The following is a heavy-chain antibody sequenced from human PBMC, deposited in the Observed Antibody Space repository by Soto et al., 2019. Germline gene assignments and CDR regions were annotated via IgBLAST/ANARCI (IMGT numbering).Heavy chain of an antibody. V-gene: IGHV3-21*01. D-gene: IGHD2-21*01. CDR2: ISSSSNYI. Sequence: DVQVVDSGGGLVKPGGSLRLSCAASGFTFSTYTMNWVRQAPGKGLEWVSSISSSSNYIYYADSLKGRFTISRDNAKNSLLLQMDSLRAEDTAVYYCARGYIAMDYWGQGTLVTVSS. CDR1: GFTFSTYT. J-gene: IGHJ4*02. CDR3: ARGYIAMDY.